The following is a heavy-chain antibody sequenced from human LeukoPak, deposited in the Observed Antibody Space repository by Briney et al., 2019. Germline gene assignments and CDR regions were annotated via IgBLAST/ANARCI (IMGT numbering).Heavy chain of an antibody. CDR3: AKGVGTKKGGYYFDH. CDR2: ISGSGGST. CDR1: GSAFSTFA. D-gene: IGHD1-26*01. J-gene: IGHJ4*02. Sequence: GGSLRLSCAASGSAFSTFAMSWVRQAPGKGLDWVSSISGSGGSTYYADTVKGRFTIFRDRSKNTMYLQMNSLRAEDTAVYYCAKGVGTKKGGYYFDHWGQGTPVTVSS. V-gene: IGHV3-23*01.